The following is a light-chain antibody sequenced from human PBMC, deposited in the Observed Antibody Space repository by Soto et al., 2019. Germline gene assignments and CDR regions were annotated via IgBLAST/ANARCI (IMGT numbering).Light chain of an antibody. CDR1: SSDVGGYNN. V-gene: IGLV2-14*01. CDR3: SSYTISSTYV. Sequence: QSVLTQPASVSGSPGQSIAISCTGTSSDVGGYNNVSWYQQHPGKAPKLLINDVSNRPSGVSSRFSGSKSGNTASLTISGLQAEDEADYYCSSYTISSTYVFGTGTKLTVL. CDR2: DVS. J-gene: IGLJ1*01.